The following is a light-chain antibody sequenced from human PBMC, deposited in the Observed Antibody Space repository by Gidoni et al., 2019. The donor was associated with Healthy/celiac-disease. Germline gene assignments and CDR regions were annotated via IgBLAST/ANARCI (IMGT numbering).Light chain of an antibody. CDR3: AAWDDSLNGVV. V-gene: IGLV1-44*01. Sequence: HSVLTHPPSASGTPGPRVTMSCSGISSNIGSNPVNWYQQLPGTAPKLLIYSNNQRPAGVPDRFSGSKSGTSASLAISGLQSEDEADYYCAAWDDSLNGVVFGGGTKLTVL. CDR2: SNN. CDR1: SSNIGSNP. J-gene: IGLJ2*01.